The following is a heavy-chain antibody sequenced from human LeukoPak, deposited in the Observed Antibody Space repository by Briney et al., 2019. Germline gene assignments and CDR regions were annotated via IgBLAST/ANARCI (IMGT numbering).Heavy chain of an antibody. D-gene: IGHD1-26*01. J-gene: IGHJ3*02. V-gene: IGHV4-59*12. Sequence: SETLSLTCTVSGGSISSYYWSWIRQPPGKGLEWIGYIYYSGSTYYNPSLKSRVTISVDTSKNQFSLKLSSVTAADTAVYYCARDLLKWELPYGDDAFDIWGQGTMVTVSS. CDR3: ARDLLKWELPYGDDAFDI. CDR1: GGSISSYY. CDR2: IYYSGST.